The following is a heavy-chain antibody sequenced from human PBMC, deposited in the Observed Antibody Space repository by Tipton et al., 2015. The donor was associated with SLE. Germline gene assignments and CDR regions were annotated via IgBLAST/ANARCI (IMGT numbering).Heavy chain of an antibody. V-gene: IGHV3-33*08. CDR1: GFTFSTYG. J-gene: IGHJ6*03. CDR3: ARRALTWAYYYYMDV. CDR2: IWYDGSTK. D-gene: IGHD1-14*01. Sequence: SLRLSCAASGFTFSTYGMHWVRQAPGKGLEWVAVIWYDGSTKYYADSVKGRFTISRDNSKNTLYLQMNSLRAEDTAVYYCARRALTWAYYYYMDVWGKGTTVTVSS.